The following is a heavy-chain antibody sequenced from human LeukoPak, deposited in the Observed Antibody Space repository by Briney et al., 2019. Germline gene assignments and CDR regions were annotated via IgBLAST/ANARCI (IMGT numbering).Heavy chain of an antibody. Sequence: GGSLRLSCAASGFTFSSYWMHWVRQAPGKGLVWVSRINSDGGSTSYADSVKGRFTISRDNAKNTLYLQMNSLRAEDTAVYYCARELLSSWYYFDYWGQGTLVTVSS. J-gene: IGHJ4*02. V-gene: IGHV3-74*01. D-gene: IGHD6-13*01. CDR2: INSDGGST. CDR3: ARELLSSWYYFDY. CDR1: GFTFSSYW.